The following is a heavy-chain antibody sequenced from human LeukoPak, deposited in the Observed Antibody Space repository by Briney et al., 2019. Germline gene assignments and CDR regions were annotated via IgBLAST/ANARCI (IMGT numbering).Heavy chain of an antibody. J-gene: IGHJ3*02. Sequence: PGGSLRLSCEASGFSFSNYWMSWVRQAPGKGLEWVANIKQDGSEIYYVDSVRGRFTISRDNAKNSLYLQMNSLRAEDTALYYCAKDAVGAFDIWGQGTMVTDSS. CDR2: IKQDGSEI. D-gene: IGHD1-26*01. V-gene: IGHV3-7*03. CDR1: GFSFSNYW. CDR3: AKDAVGAFDI.